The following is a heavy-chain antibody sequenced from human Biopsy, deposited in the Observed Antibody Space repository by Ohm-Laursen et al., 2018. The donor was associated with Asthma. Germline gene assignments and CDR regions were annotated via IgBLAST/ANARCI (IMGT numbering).Heavy chain of an antibody. CDR2: IIPMYGVP. CDR1: GGTFNSDA. J-gene: IGHJ6*02. V-gene: IGHV1-69*13. D-gene: IGHD3-16*01. Sequence: GASVKVSCKASGGTFNSDAISWVRQAPGQGLEWMGGIIPMYGVPKVAQKFQGRVTITADESTSTAYMEMSSLRSEDTAVYYCARVDAIMISGDFYFYSGFDLWGQGTTVRVSS. CDR3: ARVDAIMISGDFYFYSGFDL.